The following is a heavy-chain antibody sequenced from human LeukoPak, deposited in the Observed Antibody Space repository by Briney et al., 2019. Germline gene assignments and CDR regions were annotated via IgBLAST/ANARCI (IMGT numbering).Heavy chain of an antibody. CDR2: ITSSSYI. J-gene: IGHJ4*02. V-gene: IGHV3-21*01. CDR1: GFTFSSYT. Sequence: GGSLRLSCAASGFTFSSYTMSWVRQAPGKGLEWVSSITSSSYIYYADSVKGRFTISRDNARNSLYLQMNSLRAEDTAVYYCARDDGSYGYVVREGYFDYWGQGTLVTVSS. D-gene: IGHD5-18*01. CDR3: ARDDGSYGYVVREGYFDY.